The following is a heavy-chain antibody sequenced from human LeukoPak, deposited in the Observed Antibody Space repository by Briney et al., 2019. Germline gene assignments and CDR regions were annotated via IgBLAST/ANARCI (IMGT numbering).Heavy chain of an antibody. V-gene: IGHV1-69*05. CDR1: GGTFSSYA. CDR2: IIPIVGTA. D-gene: IGHD3-10*01. CDR3: ASGYYYGSGSYVY. Sequence: SVKVSCKASGGTFSSYAISWVRQAPGQGLEWMGRIIPIVGTANYAQKFKGRVTITTDESTSTAYMEMSSLRSEDTAVYYCASGYYYGSGSYVYWGQGTLVTVSS. J-gene: IGHJ4*02.